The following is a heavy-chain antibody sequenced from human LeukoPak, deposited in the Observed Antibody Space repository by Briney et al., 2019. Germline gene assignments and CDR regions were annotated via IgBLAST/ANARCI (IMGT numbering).Heavy chain of an antibody. V-gene: IGHV4-59*01. D-gene: IGHD3-3*01. CDR2: IYYSGST. Sequence: SETLSLTCTVSGGSTSTYCWSWIRQPPGKGLEWIGYIYYSGSTNYNPSLKSRVTISVDTSKNQFSLKLSSVTAADTAVYYCARARTRSSIFGVGGTYYFDYWGQGTLVTVSS. CDR3: ARARTRSSIFGVGGTYYFDY. CDR1: GGSTSTYC. J-gene: IGHJ4*02.